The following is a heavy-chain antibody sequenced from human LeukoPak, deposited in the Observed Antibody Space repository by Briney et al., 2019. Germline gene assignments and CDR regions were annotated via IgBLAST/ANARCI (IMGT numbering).Heavy chain of an antibody. CDR3: ARGVPYTSIVARDRGYYFDY. Sequence: SETLSLTCAVYGGSFSGYYWSWIRQPPGKGLEWIGEINHSGSTNYNPSLKSRVAISVDTSKNQFSLKLSSVTAADTAVYYCARGVPYTSIVARDRGYYFDYWGQGTLVTASS. CDR1: GGSFSGYY. J-gene: IGHJ4*02. CDR2: INHSGST. V-gene: IGHV4-34*01. D-gene: IGHD6-6*01.